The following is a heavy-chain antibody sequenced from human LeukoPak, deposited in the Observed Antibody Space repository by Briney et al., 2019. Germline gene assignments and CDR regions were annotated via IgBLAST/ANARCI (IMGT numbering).Heavy chain of an antibody. V-gene: IGHV3-33*01. CDR1: GLTFSRYG. D-gene: IGHD4-17*01. CDR2: IWYDGSNK. Sequence: GGSLRLSCAASGLTFSRYGMHWARQAPGKGLEWVAVIWYDGSNKYYADSVKGRFTISRDNAKNTLYLQMNSLRAEDTAVYYCARLYGGYGDYYFDYWGQGTLVTVSS. CDR3: ARLYGGYGDYYFDY. J-gene: IGHJ4*02.